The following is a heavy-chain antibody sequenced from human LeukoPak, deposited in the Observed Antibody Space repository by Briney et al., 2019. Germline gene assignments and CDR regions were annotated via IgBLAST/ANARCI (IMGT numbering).Heavy chain of an antibody. V-gene: IGHV4-59*01. CDR2: IYYSGST. CDR1: GGSISSYY. Sequence: RSSETLSLTCTVSGGSISSYYWSWIRQPPGKGLEWIGYIYYSGSTNYNPSLKSRVTISVDTSKNQFSLKLSSVTAADTAVYYCARVTIRSYRFDPWGQGTLVTVSS. J-gene: IGHJ5*02. CDR3: ARVTIRSYRFDP. D-gene: IGHD1-26*01.